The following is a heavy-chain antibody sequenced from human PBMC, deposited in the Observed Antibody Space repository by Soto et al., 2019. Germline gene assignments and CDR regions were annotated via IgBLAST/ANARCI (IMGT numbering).Heavy chain of an antibody. CDR3: ARDFNFICDDFADMRWNFDP. V-gene: IGHV4-4*07. J-gene: IGHJ5*02. D-gene: IGHD3-3*01. CDR1: GGSINTYY. Sequence: PSETLSLTCTVTGGSINTYYWSWIRQSAGKGLEWIGRVYTTGSTNYNPSLKSRVTISVDTSRNQFSLSLRSVTAADTAVYYCARDFNFICDDFADMRWNFDPWGQGTLATVYS. CDR2: VYTTGST.